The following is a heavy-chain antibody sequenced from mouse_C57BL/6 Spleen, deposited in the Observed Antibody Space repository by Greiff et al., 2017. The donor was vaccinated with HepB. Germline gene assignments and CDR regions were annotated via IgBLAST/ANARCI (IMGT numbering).Heavy chain of an antibody. CDR3: ARVGDGYRFAY. V-gene: IGHV1-81*01. CDR1: GYTFTSYG. Sequence: VQLQESGAELARPGASVKLSCKASGYTFTSYGISWVKQRTGQGLEWIGEIYPRSGNTYYNEKFKGKATLTADKSSSTAYMELRSLTSEDSAVYFCARVGDGYRFAYWGQGTLVTVSA. CDR2: IYPRSGNT. D-gene: IGHD2-3*01. J-gene: IGHJ3*01.